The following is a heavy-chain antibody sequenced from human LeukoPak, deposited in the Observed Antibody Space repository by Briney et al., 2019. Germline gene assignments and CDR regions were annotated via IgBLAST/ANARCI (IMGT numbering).Heavy chain of an antibody. CDR2: IYTSGSN. J-gene: IGHJ4*02. CDR3: ARDQYSYYFDY. Sequence: PSETLSLTCTVSGRSISSYYRSWVRQPAGEGLEWVGRIYTSGSNNYNPSRKSRVTMSVDTSKNQFSLKLSSVTAADTAVYYCARDQYSYYFDYWGQGTLITVSS. V-gene: IGHV4-4*07. D-gene: IGHD2-21*01. CDR1: GRSISSYY.